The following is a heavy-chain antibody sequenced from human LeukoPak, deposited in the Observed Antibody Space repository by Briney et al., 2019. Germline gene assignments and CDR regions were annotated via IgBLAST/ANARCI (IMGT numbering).Heavy chain of an antibody. J-gene: IGHJ6*03. V-gene: IGHV1-2*02. CDR2: INPDSGGT. CDR1: GYTFTSYA. D-gene: IGHD2-2*01. Sequence: GASVKVSCKASGYTFTSYAMNWVRQAPGQGLEWMGWINPDSGGTNYAQKFQGRVTMTWDTSISTAYMELSRLRSDDTAVYYCATSGPSYCSSTSCYGGYYYYMDVWGKGTTVTVSS. CDR3: ATSGPSYCSSTSCYGGYYYYMDV.